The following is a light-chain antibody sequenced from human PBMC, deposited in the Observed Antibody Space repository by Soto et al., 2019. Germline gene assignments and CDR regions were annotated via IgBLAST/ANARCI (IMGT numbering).Light chain of an antibody. CDR3: QQYDNFPQT. J-gene: IGKJ1*01. CDR2: GAS. V-gene: IGKV3-20*01. Sequence: EIVLTQSPGTLSLSPGERATLSCRASQSVSSSYLGWYQQKPGQAPRLLMYGASSRATGIPERFSGSGSGTDFTLTISRLEPEDFAMYYCQQYDNFPQTFGQGTRVEIK. CDR1: QSVSSSY.